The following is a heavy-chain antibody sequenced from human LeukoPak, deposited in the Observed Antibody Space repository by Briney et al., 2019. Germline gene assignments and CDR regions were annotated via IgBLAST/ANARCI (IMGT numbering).Heavy chain of an antibody. CDR2: THTSGST. Sequence: PSETLSLTCTVSGGSISFYYWTWIRQPAGKGLEWIGRTHTSGSTNYNPSLKSRVTMSVDTSKNQFSLKLSSVTAAGTAVYYCARDNDFWSGYYSFDFWGRGTLVTVSS. D-gene: IGHD3-3*01. CDR3: ARDNDFWSGYYSFDF. CDR1: GGSISFYY. J-gene: IGHJ4*02. V-gene: IGHV4-4*07.